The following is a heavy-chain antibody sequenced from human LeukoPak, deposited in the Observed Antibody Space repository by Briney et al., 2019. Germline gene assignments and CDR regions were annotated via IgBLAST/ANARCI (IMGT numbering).Heavy chain of an antibody. CDR1: SGSLSGYY. D-gene: IGHD3-10*01. CDR2: VNDSGKV. Sequence: PSETLSLTCTVYSGSLSGYYWSWLRQPPGKGLEFIGEVNDSGKVNYTPSLKSRVTVSVDAPKKQFSLKLTSVTAAGTAVYYCARVIDSSESYYRPFDYWGQGIMVTVSS. CDR3: ARVIDSSESYYRPFDY. J-gene: IGHJ4*02. V-gene: IGHV4-34*01.